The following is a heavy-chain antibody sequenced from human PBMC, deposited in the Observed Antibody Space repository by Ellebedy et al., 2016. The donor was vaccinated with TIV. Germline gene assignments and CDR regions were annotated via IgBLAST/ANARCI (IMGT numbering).Heavy chain of an antibody. D-gene: IGHD3-10*02. V-gene: IGHV4-59*08. J-gene: IGHJ4*02. CDR1: GGSITNYY. CDR2: IDYSGST. CDR3: ARHVKTMFDLYYFDY. Sequence: MPSETLSLTCTVSGGSITNYYWSWIRQPPGKGLEWIGYIDYSGSTNYNPSLKSRVTISAYTSKIQFSLRLTSVTAADTAVYYCARHVKTMFDLYYFDYWGQGTLVTVSS.